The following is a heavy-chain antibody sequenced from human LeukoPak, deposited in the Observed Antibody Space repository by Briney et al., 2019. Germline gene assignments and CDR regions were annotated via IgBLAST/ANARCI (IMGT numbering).Heavy chain of an antibody. D-gene: IGHD4-17*01. V-gene: IGHV3-30*02. CDR1: GFTFSTYG. CDR3: AKDRDYGDYPSAYYYYMDV. J-gene: IGHJ6*03. CDR2: IRYDGTNK. Sequence: GGSLRLSCAASGFTFSTYGIHWVRQAPGRGLEWVAFIRYDGTNKWYADSVKGRFTISRDNSKNMLYLQMNSLRAEDTAVYHCAKDRDYGDYPSAYYYYMDVWGKGTTVTVSS.